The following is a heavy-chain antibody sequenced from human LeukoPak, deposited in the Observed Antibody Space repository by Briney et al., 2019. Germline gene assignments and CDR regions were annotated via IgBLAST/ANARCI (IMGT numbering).Heavy chain of an antibody. D-gene: IGHD3-22*01. CDR2: IIPILGIA. V-gene: IGHV1-69*02. Sequence: ASVKVSCKASGYTFTSYYMHWVRQAPGQGLEWMGRIIPILGIANYAQKFQGRVTITADKSTSTAYMELSSLRSEDTAVYYCATLGRDYDSSGYSFRFDYWGQGTLVTVSS. CDR3: ATLGRDYDSSGYSFRFDY. CDR1: GYTFTSYY. J-gene: IGHJ4*02.